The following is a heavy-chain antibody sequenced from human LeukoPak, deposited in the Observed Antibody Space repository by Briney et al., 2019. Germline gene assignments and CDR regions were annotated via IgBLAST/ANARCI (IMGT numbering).Heavy chain of an antibody. CDR3: ARRVEYQRGRRSKYYYYMDV. J-gene: IGHJ6*03. V-gene: IGHV4-4*07. CDR2: IYSSGST. D-gene: IGHD6-6*01. Sequence: SETLSLTCTVSGGSISSYYWSWIRQPAGKGLEWIGRIYSSGSTTYNPPLKSRVTISVDTSKNQFSLKLSSVTAADTAVYYCARRVEYQRGRRSKYYYYMDVWGKGTTVTVSS. CDR1: GGSISSYY.